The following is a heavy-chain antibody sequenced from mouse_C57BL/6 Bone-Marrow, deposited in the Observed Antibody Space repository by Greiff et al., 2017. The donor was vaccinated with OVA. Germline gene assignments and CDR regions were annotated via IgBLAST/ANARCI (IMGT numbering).Heavy chain of an antibody. Sequence: EVQLQQSGGGLVQPGGSMKLSCVASGFTFSNYWMNWVRQSPEKGLEWVAQIRLKSDNYATHYAESVKGRFTISRDDSKSSVYLQMNNLRAEDTGIYYCTGAYYYGSPYWYFDVWGTGTTVTVSS. CDR1: GFTFSNYW. J-gene: IGHJ1*03. CDR2: IRLKSDNYAT. V-gene: IGHV6-3*01. CDR3: TGAYYYGSPYWYFDV. D-gene: IGHD1-1*01.